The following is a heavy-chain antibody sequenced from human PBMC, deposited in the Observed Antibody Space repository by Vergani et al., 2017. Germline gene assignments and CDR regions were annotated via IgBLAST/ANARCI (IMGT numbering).Heavy chain of an antibody. CDR1: GFTFDDYA. CDR2: ISWNSGSI. V-gene: IGHV3-9*01. J-gene: IGHJ6*02. Sequence: EVQLLESGGGLVQPGGSLRLSCAASGFTFDDYAMHWVRQAPGKGLEWVSGISWNSGSIGYADSVKGRFTISRDNAKNSLYLQMNSLRAEDTALYYCAKDISFGSSWYDSLYYYYGMDVWGQGTTVTVSS. D-gene: IGHD6-13*01. CDR3: AKDISFGSSWYDSLYYYYGMDV.